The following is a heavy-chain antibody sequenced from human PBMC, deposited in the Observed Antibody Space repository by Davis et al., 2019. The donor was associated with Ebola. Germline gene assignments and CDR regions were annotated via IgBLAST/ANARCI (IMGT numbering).Heavy chain of an antibody. CDR3: ARGRGLGYYYYGMDV. Sequence: SVKVSCKASGNTISTYTIDWVRQAPGQGLEWMGGIIPLFGTTNYAQKFQGRVTITADESTSTAYMELSSLRSEDTAVYYCARGRGLGYYYYGMDVWGKGTTVTVSS. J-gene: IGHJ6*04. D-gene: IGHD3-10*01. CDR2: IIPLFGTT. V-gene: IGHV1-69*13. CDR1: GNTISTYT.